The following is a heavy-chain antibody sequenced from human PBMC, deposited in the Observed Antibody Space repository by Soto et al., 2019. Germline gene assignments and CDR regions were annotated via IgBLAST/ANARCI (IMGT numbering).Heavy chain of an antibody. CDR2: IRGSGGNA. Sequence: EVQLLESGGGLVQPGGSLRLSCAASGFTLSNYAMSWVRQSPGKGLEWVSAIRGSGGNAYHADSVKGRFTISRDDSKNTMYLQMNSLRAEDTAVYFCAKREQEGYAFDIWGQGTMVTVSS. CDR1: GFTLSNYA. V-gene: IGHV3-23*01. D-gene: IGHD1-26*01. CDR3: AKREQEGYAFDI. J-gene: IGHJ3*02.